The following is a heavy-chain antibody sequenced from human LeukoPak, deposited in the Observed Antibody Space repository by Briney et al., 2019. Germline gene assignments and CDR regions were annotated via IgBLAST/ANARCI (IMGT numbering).Heavy chain of an antibody. Sequence: GGSLRLSCAASGFTFSSYSMNWVRQAPGKGLEWVSSISSSSSYIYYADSVKGRFTISRDNAKNSLYLQMSSLRAEDTAVYYCARSPRTKYSYGPGFDYWGQGTLVTVSS. CDR2: ISSSSSYI. V-gene: IGHV3-21*01. J-gene: IGHJ4*02. CDR3: ARSPRTKYSYGPGFDY. CDR1: GFTFSSYS. D-gene: IGHD5-18*01.